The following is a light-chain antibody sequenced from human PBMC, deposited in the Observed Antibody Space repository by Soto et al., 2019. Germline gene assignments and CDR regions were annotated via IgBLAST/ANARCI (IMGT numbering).Light chain of an antibody. V-gene: IGKV1-8*01. J-gene: IGKJ1*01. CDR1: QGISSY. CDR3: QQYNKKI. Sequence: AIRMTQSPSSLSASTGDRVTITCRARQGISSYLAWYQQKPGKAAKRLIYAASTLQSGVPSRFSGSGSGTEFTLTISSLQPDDFATYYCQQYNKKIFGQGTKVDI. CDR2: AAS.